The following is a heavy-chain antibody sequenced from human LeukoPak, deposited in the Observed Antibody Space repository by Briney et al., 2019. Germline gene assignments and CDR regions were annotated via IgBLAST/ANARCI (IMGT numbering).Heavy chain of an antibody. Sequence: AASVKVSCKASGGTFSSYAISWVRQAPGQGLEWMGGIIPIFGTANYAQKFQGRVTITADESTSTAYMELSSLRSEDTAVYYCARSGYSYGYSNYFDYWGQGTLVTVSS. V-gene: IGHV1-69*13. CDR2: IIPIFGTA. CDR3: ARSGYSYGYSNYFDY. CDR1: GGTFSSYA. J-gene: IGHJ4*02. D-gene: IGHD5-18*01.